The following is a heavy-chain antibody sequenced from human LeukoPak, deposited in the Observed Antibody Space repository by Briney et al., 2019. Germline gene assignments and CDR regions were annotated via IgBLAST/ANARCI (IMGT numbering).Heavy chain of an antibody. Sequence: PGGSLRLSCAPSGFTFSTYAITWVRQGPGKGLEWVSAIRPDGDRTYYANSVRGRFTISRDNSKDTVYLQINGLRVEDTAVYYCAREQSGTRGWYTVDYWGQGTLVTVSS. V-gene: IGHV3-23*01. CDR1: GFTFSTYA. J-gene: IGHJ4*02. CDR3: AREQSGTRGWYTVDY. D-gene: IGHD6-19*01. CDR2: IRPDGDRT.